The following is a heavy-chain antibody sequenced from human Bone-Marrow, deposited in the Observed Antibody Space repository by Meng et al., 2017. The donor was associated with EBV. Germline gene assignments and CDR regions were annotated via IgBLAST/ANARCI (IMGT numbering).Heavy chain of an antibody. CDR1: GFIFSDYA. D-gene: IGHD3-22*01. CDR2: VSYDGSNE. Sequence: QVHVEESGXGVVQPGRSLRLSCVASGFIFSDYAMHWVRQAPGKGLEWVAAVSYDGSNEYYADSVKGRFTISRDNSKNTLYLQMNSLRAEDTAVYYCAKGYYYDPWGQGTLVTVSS. CDR3: AKGYYYDP. V-gene: IGHV3-30-3*01. J-gene: IGHJ5*02.